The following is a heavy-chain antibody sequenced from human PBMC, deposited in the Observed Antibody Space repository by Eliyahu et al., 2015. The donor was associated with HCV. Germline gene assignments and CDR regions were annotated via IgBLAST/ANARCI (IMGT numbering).Heavy chain of an antibody. CDR2: IRGNSAGT. V-gene: IGHV3-23*01. CDR3: AKGTHFDFWSGSGMDV. J-gene: IGHJ6*02. Sequence: EVQLLESGGGLEQPGGSLRLSCTTSGFNLSNYAMSWVRQAPGRGLEWVSAIRGNSAGTYYADSVKGRFTISRDNSKNTAYLEMNSLRADDTAVYYCAKGTHFDFWSGSGMDVWGQGTTVTVSS. D-gene: IGHD3-3*01. CDR1: GFNLSNYA.